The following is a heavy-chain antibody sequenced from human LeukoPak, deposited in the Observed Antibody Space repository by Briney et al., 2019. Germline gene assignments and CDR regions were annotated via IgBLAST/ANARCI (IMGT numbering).Heavy chain of an antibody. CDR1: GGSFSGYY. V-gene: IGHV4-34*01. D-gene: IGHD2-2*01. J-gene: IGHJ6*02. Sequence: SSETLSLTCAVYGGSFSGYYWSWIRQPPGKGLEWIGEINHSGSTNYNPPLKSRVTISVDTSKNQFSLKLSSVTAADTAVYYCARGLVVVPDRRYGMDVWGQGTTVTVSS. CDR2: INHSGST. CDR3: ARGLVVVPDRRYGMDV.